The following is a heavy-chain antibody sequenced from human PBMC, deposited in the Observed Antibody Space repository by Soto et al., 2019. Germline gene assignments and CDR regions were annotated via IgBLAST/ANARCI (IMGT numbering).Heavy chain of an antibody. CDR2: KSYDGSNK. J-gene: IGHJ6*02. Sequence: QVQLVESGGGVVQPGRSLRLSCAASGFTFSSYAMHWVRQAPGKGLEWVAVKSYDGSNKYYADSVKGRFTISRDNSKNTLYLQMNSLRAEDTAMYYCARDYYRFNSGYGFSMDVWGQGTTVTVSS. D-gene: IGHD5-12*01. CDR1: GFTFSSYA. V-gene: IGHV3-30-3*01. CDR3: ARDYYRFNSGYGFSMDV.